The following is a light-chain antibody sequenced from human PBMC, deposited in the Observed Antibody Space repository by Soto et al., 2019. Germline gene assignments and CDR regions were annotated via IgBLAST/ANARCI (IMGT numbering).Light chain of an antibody. V-gene: IGKV3-20*01. CDR2: GAS. CDR3: QQYGSSPRA. CDR1: QSVTSSY. J-gene: IGKJ1*01. Sequence: ESVLTQSPGTLSLSPGERATLSCRASQSVTSSYLAWYQQKPGQAPRLLIYGASSRATGIPDRFSGSGSGTDFTRTINRREPEDFAVYYCQQYGSSPRAFGQGTKVEIK.